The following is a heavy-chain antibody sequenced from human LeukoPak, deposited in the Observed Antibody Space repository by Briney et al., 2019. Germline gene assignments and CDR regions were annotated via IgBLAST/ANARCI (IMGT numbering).Heavy chain of an antibody. CDR3: AREPLGGYGMDG. J-gene: IGHJ6*02. D-gene: IGHD3-16*01. V-gene: IGHV4-59*01. CDR1: GGSISSYY. CDR2: IYYSGST. Sequence: PSETLSLTCTASGGSISSYYWSWVRQPPGKGLEWIGHIYYSGSTDYSPSRKSRVTISVDTSKNQCALKLTSVTAADTAVYYCAREPLGGYGMDGWGQGTTVTVSS.